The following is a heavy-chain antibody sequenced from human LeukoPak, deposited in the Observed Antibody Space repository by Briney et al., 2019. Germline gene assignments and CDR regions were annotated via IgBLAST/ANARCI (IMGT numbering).Heavy chain of an antibody. D-gene: IGHD1-26*01. V-gene: IGHV4-59*08. CDR2: IYYSGST. CDR3: ARHRSRSYTDY. J-gene: IGHJ4*02. Sequence: PSETLSLTCTVSGGSISSYHWSWIRQPPGKGLEWIGYIYYSGSTNYNPSLKSRVTISVDTSKNQFSLKLSSVTAADTAVYYCARHRSRSYTDYWGQGTLVTVSS. CDR1: GGSISSYH.